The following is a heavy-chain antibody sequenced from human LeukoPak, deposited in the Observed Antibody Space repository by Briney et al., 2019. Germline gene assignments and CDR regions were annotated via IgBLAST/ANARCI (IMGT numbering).Heavy chain of an antibody. CDR2: ISAYNGNT. CDR3: ARLGYCSSTSCYASYYYYMDV. J-gene: IGHJ6*03. D-gene: IGHD2-2*01. Sequence: ASVKVSCKASGYTFTSYGISWVRQAPGQGLEWMGWISAYNGNTNYAQKLQGRVTMTTDTSTSTAYMELRSLRSDDTAVYYCARLGYCSSTSCYASYYYYMDVWGKGTTVTVSS. V-gene: IGHV1-18*01. CDR1: GYTFTSYG.